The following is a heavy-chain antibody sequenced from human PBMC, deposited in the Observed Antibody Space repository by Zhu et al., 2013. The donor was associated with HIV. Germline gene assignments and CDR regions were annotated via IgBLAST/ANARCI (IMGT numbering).Heavy chain of an antibody. J-gene: IGHJ6*03. V-gene: IGHV1-2*02. D-gene: IGHD2-2*01. Sequence: QIQLVQSGADVKKPGSSVKVSCRASRGSFGGSAMSWLRQAPGQGPEWMGWINPDSGATIYAQKFQGRVTMTRDTSISTAYMELRSLRSDDTAVYYCVRGPGYCSSTSCSDFYYYMDVWGKGTTVTV. CDR2: INPDSGAT. CDR1: RGSFGGSA. CDR3: VRGPGYCSSTSCSDFYYYMDV.